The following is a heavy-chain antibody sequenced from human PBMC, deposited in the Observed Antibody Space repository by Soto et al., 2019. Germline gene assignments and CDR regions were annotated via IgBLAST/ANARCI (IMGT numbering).Heavy chain of an antibody. D-gene: IGHD3-3*01. CDR3: ARGANFWSGYYFDY. V-gene: IGHV4-34*01. J-gene: IGHJ4*02. CDR2: INHSGST. Sequence: TLSLTCAVYGGSFSGYYWSWIRQPPGKGLEWIGEINHSGSTNYNPSLKSRVTISVDTSKNQFSLKLSSVTAADTAVYYCARGANFWSGYYFDYWGQGTLVTVSS. CDR1: GGSFSGYY.